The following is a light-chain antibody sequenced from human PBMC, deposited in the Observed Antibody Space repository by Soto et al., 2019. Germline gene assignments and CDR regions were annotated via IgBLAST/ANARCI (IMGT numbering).Light chain of an antibody. CDR1: QIIVKY. Sequence: DIQMTQSPSSLSASVGDRVTISCRSSQIIVKYLNWYQQRPGKAPKLLVYEATSLETGVSSRFSGSGSGTDFTLTINSLQPEDFATYYCQQSYVSPWTFGQGT. CDR3: QQSYVSPWT. V-gene: IGKV1-39*01. J-gene: IGKJ1*01. CDR2: EAT.